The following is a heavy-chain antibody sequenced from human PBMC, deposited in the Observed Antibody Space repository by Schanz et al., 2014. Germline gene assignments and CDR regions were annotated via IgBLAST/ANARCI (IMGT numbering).Heavy chain of an antibody. J-gene: IGHJ4*02. V-gene: IGHV1-69*02. CDR3: ARYRGFYDY. D-gene: IGHD2-2*01. CDR2: IIPVLTIA. Sequence: QVQLVQSGAEVKKPGSSVKVSCTASGVTFSSYTISWIRQAPGQGLEWMGRIIPVLTIADYAQKFQGRVTITADRSTSTAYMELSSLRSKDTTVYYCARYRGFYDYLGQGTLVTVSS. CDR1: GVTFSSYT.